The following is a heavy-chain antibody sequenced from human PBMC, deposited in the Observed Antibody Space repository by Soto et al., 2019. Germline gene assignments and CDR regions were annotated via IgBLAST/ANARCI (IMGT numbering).Heavy chain of an antibody. J-gene: IGHJ5*02. CDR3: ARGSSQFDP. CDR1: RGSISSYY. Sequence: SETLSLTCTVSRGSISSYYWSWIRQPPGKGLEWIGYIYSSGSTNYNPSLKSRVSMSENTSKNQFSLKLSSVTAADTAVYYCARGSSQFDPWGQGTLVTVSS. CDR2: IYSSGST. V-gene: IGHV4-59*01.